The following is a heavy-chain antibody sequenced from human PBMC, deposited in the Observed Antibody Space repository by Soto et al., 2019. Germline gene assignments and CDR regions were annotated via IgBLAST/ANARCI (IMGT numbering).Heavy chain of an antibody. CDR2: ISGSGSTI. CDR3: ARDCSSSSCYGYFQH. CDR1: GFTFSDYY. J-gene: IGHJ1*01. D-gene: IGHD2-2*01. V-gene: IGHV3-11*01. Sequence: QVQLVESGGGLVKPGGSLRLSCAASGFTFSDYYMSWIRQAPGKGLEWVSHISGSGSTIYFADSVKGRFTISRDNAKNSLYLKMNSLRAEDTAVYYCARDCSSSSCYGYFQHWGQGTRVTVSS.